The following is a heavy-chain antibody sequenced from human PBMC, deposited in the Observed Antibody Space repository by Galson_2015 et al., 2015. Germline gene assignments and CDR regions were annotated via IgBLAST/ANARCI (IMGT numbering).Heavy chain of an antibody. CDR1: GDSVSSNSAA. Sequence: CAISGDSVSSNSAAWNWIRQSPSRGLEWLGRTYYRSKWYNDYAVSVKSRITINPDTSKNQFSLQLNSVTPEDTAVYYCARGGSSNWGTFFYWFDPWGQGTLVTASS. CDR2: TYYRSKWYN. D-gene: IGHD6-13*01. J-gene: IGHJ5*02. CDR3: ARGGSSNWGTFFYWFDP. V-gene: IGHV6-1*01.